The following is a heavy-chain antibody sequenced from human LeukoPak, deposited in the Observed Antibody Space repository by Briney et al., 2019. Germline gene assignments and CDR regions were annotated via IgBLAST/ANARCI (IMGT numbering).Heavy chain of an antibody. CDR2: INTNTGNP. J-gene: IGHJ3*02. CDR3: ARVEVMYAFDI. CDR1: GYTFTSYA. V-gene: IGHV7-4-1*02. Sequence: AASVKVSCKASGYTFTSYAMNWVRQAPGQGPEWMGWINTNTGNPTYAQGFTGRFVFSLDTSVSTAYLQISSLKAEDTAVYYCARVEVMYAFDIWGQGTMVTVSS. D-gene: IGHD2-21*01.